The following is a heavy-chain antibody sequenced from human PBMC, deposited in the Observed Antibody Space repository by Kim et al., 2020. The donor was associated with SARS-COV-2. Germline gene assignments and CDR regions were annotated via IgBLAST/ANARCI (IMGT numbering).Heavy chain of an antibody. CDR3: ARGCDWNYSVGYNWFDP. J-gene: IGHJ5*02. V-gene: IGHV4-34*01. CDR2: INHSGST. Sequence: SETLSLTCAVYGGSFSGYYWSWIRQPPGKGLEWIGEINHSGSTNYNPSLKSRVTISVDTSKNQFSLKLSSVTAADTAVYYCARGCDWNYSVGYNWFDPWGQGTLVTVSS. D-gene: IGHD1-7*01. CDR1: GGSFSGYY.